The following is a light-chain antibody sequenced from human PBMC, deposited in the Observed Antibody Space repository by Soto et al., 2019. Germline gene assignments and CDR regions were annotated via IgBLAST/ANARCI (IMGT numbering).Light chain of an antibody. V-gene: IGKV3-15*01. CDR3: QQYNNWPLT. CDR2: GAS. CDR1: QSVSSN. Sequence: EIVMTQSPATLSVSPGERATLSCRASQSVSSNLAWYQQKPGQAPGLLIYGASTRATDIPARFSGSGSGTEFTLTISSLQSEDFAVYYCQQYNNWPLTFGGGTKVDI. J-gene: IGKJ4*01.